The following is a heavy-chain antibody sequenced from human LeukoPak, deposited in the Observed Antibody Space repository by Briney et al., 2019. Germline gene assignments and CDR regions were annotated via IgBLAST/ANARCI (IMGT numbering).Heavy chain of an antibody. D-gene: IGHD5-12*01. CDR1: AFSVGSNY. Sequence: RSGGSLRLSCAASAFSVGSNYMTWVRQAPGKGLEWVSLIYSGGSTYYADSVKGRFTISRDNSKNTLYLQMNSLRAEDTAVYYCARGPSGYHNMGGQGTLVTVSS. V-gene: IGHV3-66*01. CDR2: IYSGGST. J-gene: IGHJ4*02. CDR3: ARGPSGYHNM.